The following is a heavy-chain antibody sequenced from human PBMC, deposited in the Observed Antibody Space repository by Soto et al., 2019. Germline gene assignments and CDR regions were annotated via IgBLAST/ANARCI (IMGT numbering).Heavy chain of an antibody. J-gene: IGHJ4*02. CDR1: GFTFNNAW. V-gene: IGHV3-15*07. Sequence: EVPLVESGGGLVKPGGSLRLSCAASGFTFNNAWMNWVRQAPGKGLEWVGRIGSKTDGGTTDYAAPVKGRFTISRDDSKNTLYLQMNSLKTEDTAVYYCTTDGVDYWGQGTLVTVSS. D-gene: IGHD3-16*01. CDR2: IGSKTDGGTT. CDR3: TTDGVDY.